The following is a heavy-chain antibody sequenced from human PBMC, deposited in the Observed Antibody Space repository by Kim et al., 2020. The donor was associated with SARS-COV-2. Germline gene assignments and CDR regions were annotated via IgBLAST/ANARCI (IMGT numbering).Heavy chain of an antibody. D-gene: IGHD2-2*01. Sequence: GGSLRLSCAASGFTFSSYSMNWVRQAPGKGLEWVSYISSSSSTIYYADSVKGRFTISRDNAKNSLYLQVNSLRDEDTAVYYCASELGYCSSTSCYLAVTTRLRPDYWGQGTLVTVSS. CDR1: GFTFSSYS. CDR2: ISSSSSTI. J-gene: IGHJ4*02. CDR3: ASELGYCSSTSCYLAVTTRLRPDY. V-gene: IGHV3-48*02.